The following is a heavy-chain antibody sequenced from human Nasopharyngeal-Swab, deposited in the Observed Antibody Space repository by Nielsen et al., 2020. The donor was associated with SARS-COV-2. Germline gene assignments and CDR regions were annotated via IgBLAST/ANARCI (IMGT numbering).Heavy chain of an antibody. V-gene: IGHV5-51*01. CDR2: IYPGDSDT. D-gene: IGHD6-19*01. CDR1: GYSFTSYW. CDR3: AWKSSGWYGSHDY. Sequence: GESLKISCQGSGYSFTSYWIAWVRQMPGKGLEWMGIIYPGDSDTRYSPSFQGQVTISADKSINTAYLQWSSLKASDTAMYYCAWKSSGWYGSHDYWGQGTLVTVSS. J-gene: IGHJ4*02.